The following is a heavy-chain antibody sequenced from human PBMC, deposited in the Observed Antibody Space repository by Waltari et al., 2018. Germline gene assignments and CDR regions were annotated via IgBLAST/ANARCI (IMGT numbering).Heavy chain of an antibody. CDR2: INPIFGTA. J-gene: IGHJ4*02. Sequence: QVQLVQSGAEVKKPGSSVKVSCKASGGTFSSYAISWVRQAPGQGLEWMGGINPIFGTANDAQKLQGRVTITTDESTSTAYMGVSSLGSEDTAVYYWASAYYYDSSGYDYWGQGTLVTVSS. V-gene: IGHV1-69*05. CDR3: ASAYYYDSSGYDY. D-gene: IGHD3-22*01. CDR1: GGTFSSYA.